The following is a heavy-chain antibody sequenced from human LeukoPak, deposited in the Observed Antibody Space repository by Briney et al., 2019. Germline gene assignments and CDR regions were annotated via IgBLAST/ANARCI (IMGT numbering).Heavy chain of an antibody. CDR1: GFTFSNYW. J-gene: IGHJ4*02. D-gene: IGHD2-8*01. CDR2: IHQHGNEK. V-gene: IGHV3-7*01. CDR3: ATLNGPLFEY. Sequence: GGSLRLSCAASGFTFSNYWMSWVLQAPGKGLEWVASIHQHGNEKYFVDSVRGRFTISRDNAKNSLYLQMSSLRAEDTAVYYCATLNGPLFEYWGQGTLVTVSS.